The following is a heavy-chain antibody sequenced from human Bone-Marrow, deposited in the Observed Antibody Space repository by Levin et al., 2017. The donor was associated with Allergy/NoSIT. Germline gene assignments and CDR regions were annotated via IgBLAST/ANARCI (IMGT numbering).Heavy chain of an antibody. CDR1: GYSISSGYY. CDR2: IYHSGSA. V-gene: IGHV4-38-2*01. Sequence: GSLRLSCAVSGYSISSGYYWGWMRQSPGKALEWIGSIYHSGSAYYNPSLKSRVTISLDTSKNQFSLKLNSVTAADTAVFYCARGDKYQLIYWFDPWGQGTLVTVSS. J-gene: IGHJ5*02. D-gene: IGHD2-2*01. CDR3: ARGDKYQLIYWFDP.